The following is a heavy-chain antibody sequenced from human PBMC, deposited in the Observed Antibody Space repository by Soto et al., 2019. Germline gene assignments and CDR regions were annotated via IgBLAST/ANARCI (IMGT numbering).Heavy chain of an antibody. D-gene: IGHD3-3*02. CDR2: IYHSGST. Sequence: SETQRHTWTVSGCYIISGDDWCWIRQHRGKGLEWIGSIYHSGSTYYNPSLESRVTISVDTSKNQFSLKLSSGTAADTAVYYCARDIRERYPQHGFGICGQGTL. V-gene: IGHV4-38-2*02. CDR1: GCYIISGDD. CDR3: ARDIRERYPQHGFGI. J-gene: IGHJ3*02.